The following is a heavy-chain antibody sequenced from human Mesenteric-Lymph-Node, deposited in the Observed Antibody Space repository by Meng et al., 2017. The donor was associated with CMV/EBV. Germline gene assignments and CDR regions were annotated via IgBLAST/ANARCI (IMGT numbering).Heavy chain of an antibody. V-gene: IGHV3-23*01. J-gene: IGHJ4*02. Sequence: ASGLRFSRYAMRWVREAPGKGLEWVSGFSGTGGSTYYADCVKGRFTISRDISKNTLYLQMNSLRAEDTAVYYCAKDARLSSYYFDYWGQGTLVTVSS. D-gene: IGHD3-16*02. CDR2: FSGTGGST. CDR1: GLRFSRYA. CDR3: AKDARLSSYYFDY.